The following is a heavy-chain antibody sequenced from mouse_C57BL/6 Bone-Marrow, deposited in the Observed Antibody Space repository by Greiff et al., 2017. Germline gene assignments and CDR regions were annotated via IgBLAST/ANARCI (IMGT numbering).Heavy chain of an antibody. CDR2: ISDGGSYT. J-gene: IGHJ2*01. CDR3: ARRQLRLRRDY. Sequence: EVKLVESGGGLVKPGGSLKLSCAASGFTFSSYAMSWVRQTPEKRLEWVATISDGGSYTYYPDNVKGRFTISRDNAKNNLYLQMSHLKSEDTAMYYCARRQLRLRRDYWGQGTTLTVSS. V-gene: IGHV5-4*03. D-gene: IGHD3-2*02. CDR1: GFTFSSYA.